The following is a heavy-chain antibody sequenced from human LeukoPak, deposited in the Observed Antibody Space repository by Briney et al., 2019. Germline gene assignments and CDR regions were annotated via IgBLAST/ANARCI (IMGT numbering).Heavy chain of an antibody. D-gene: IGHD1-14*01. V-gene: IGHV3-48*03. CDR2: ISSSGSTI. Sequence: GGSLRLSCAASGFTFSSYEMNWVRQAPGKGLEWVSYISSSGSTIYYADSVKGRFTISRDNAQNSLYLQMNSLRDEDTAVYYCARDWDGNLDYWGQGTLVTVSS. CDR1: GFTFSSYE. CDR3: ARDWDGNLDY. J-gene: IGHJ4*02.